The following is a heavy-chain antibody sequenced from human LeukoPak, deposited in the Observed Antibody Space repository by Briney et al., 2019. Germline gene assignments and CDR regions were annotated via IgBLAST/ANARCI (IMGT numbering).Heavy chain of an antibody. CDR3: ASGSGSYRTPYYYMDV. Sequence: GGSLRLSCAASGFRFSNSWMTWVRQAPGKGLEWVSVIYSGGSIYYADSVKGRFTISRDNSENTLYLQMNSLRGEDTAMYYCASGSGSYRTPYYYMDVWGTGTTVTVSS. CDR1: GFRFSNSW. V-gene: IGHV3-53*01. J-gene: IGHJ6*03. D-gene: IGHD3-10*01. CDR2: IYSGGSI.